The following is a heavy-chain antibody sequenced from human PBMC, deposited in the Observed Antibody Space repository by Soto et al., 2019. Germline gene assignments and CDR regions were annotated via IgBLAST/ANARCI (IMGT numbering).Heavy chain of an antibody. CDR3: ASVDCSSTSCHYYYYGMDV. D-gene: IGHD2-2*01. Sequence: ASVKVSCKASGYTFTSYAMHWVRQAPGQRLEWMGWINAGNGNTKYSQKFQGRVTITRDTSASTAYMELSSLRSEDTAVYYCASVDCSSTSCHYYYYGMDVWGQGTTVTVSS. J-gene: IGHJ6*02. CDR2: INAGNGNT. V-gene: IGHV1-3*01. CDR1: GYTFTSYA.